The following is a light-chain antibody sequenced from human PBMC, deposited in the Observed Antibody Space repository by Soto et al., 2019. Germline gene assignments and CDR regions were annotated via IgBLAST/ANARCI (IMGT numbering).Light chain of an antibody. CDR2: GAS. Sequence: VLTQSPGTLSLSPGERATLSCRASQSVSNNYLAWYQQKPGQAPRLLIYGASNRATGIQDRFSGSGSGTEFTLTIRRLGPEDFAVYYCQQYGSSGTCGQGTKVDIK. J-gene: IGKJ1*01. CDR1: QSVSNNY. V-gene: IGKV3-20*01. CDR3: QQYGSSGT.